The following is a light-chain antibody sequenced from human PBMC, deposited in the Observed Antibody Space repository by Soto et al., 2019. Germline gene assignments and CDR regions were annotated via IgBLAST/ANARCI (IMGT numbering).Light chain of an antibody. CDR3: QQSYDTPYT. CDR2: SAS. Sequence: DIQMTQSPSSLSASVGDVVTITCRARRSIRFYLNCYQHGPGKDPKLLIYSASTLQSGGASRFSASGSGTEFTLDISSLQPEAFATYFCQQSYDTPYTFGQGTKLEI. V-gene: IGKV1-39*01. CDR1: RSIRFY. J-gene: IGKJ2*01.